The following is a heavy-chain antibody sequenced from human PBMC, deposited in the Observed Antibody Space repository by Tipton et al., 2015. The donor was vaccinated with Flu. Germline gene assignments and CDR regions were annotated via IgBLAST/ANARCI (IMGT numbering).Heavy chain of an antibody. CDR3: ARGLGRPSDYDYVWGSHRPFRY. J-gene: IGHJ4*02. V-gene: IGHV4-61*02. CDR1: GPSITSGSYF. Sequence: LRLSCTVSGPSITSGSYFWRWIRQPAGKDLERIGRIYTSGSTNYNPSLESRVTISMDTSKNQFSLKLSSVTAADTAMYYCARGLGRPSDYDYVWGSHRPFRYWGQGTLVTVSS. D-gene: IGHD3-16*02. CDR2: IYTSGST.